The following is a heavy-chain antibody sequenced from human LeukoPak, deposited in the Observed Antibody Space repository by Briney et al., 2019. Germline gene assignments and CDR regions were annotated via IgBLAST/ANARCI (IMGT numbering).Heavy chain of an antibody. CDR1: GSSFSNYW. CDR3: ARDPVEWELLLDY. CDR2: MNIDGSER. J-gene: IGHJ4*02. V-gene: IGHV3-7*01. Sequence: GGSLRLSCAAPGSSFSNYWMGWVRQAPGKRPEWVANMNIDGSERYYADSVKGRFTISRDNARNSVFLQMSGLRVEDTAVYYCARDPVEWELLLDYWGQGTLVTASS. D-gene: IGHD1-26*01.